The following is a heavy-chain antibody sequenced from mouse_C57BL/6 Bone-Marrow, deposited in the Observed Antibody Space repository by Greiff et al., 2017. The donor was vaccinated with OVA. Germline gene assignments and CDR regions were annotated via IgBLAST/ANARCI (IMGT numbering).Heavy chain of an antibody. CDR2: IHPTSGST. D-gene: IGHD1-1*01. V-gene: IGHV1-64*01. CDR1: GYTFTSYW. J-gene: IGHJ2*01. Sequence: VQLQQSGAELVKPGASVKLSCKASGYTFTSYWMHWVKQRPGQGLEWIGMIHPTSGSTNYNEKFKSKATLTVDKSSSTAYMQLSSLTSAVSAVAYCARSPGSDYFDYWGQGTTLTVSS. CDR3: ARSPGSDYFDY.